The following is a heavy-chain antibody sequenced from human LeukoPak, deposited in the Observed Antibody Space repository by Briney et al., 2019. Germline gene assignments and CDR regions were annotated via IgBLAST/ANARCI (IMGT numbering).Heavy chain of an antibody. J-gene: IGHJ4*02. CDR3: ARGGYSYGSRMGDY. Sequence: SETLSLTCAVYGGSFSGYYWGWIRQPPGKGLEWIGEINHSGSTNYNPSLKSRVTISVDTSKNQFSLKLSSVTAADTAVYYCARGGYSYGSRMGDYWGQGTLVTVSS. CDR2: INHSGST. V-gene: IGHV4-34*01. D-gene: IGHD5-18*01. CDR1: GGSFSGYY.